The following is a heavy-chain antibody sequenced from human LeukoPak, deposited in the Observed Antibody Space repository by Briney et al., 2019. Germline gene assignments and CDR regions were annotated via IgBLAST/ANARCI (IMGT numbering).Heavy chain of an antibody. V-gene: IGHV1-8*01. D-gene: IGHD3/OR15-3a*01. CDR1: GYTFTSYD. CDR3: ARARSWTTDSYYYMDV. Sequence: ASVKVSCKATGYTFTSYDINWVRHATGQGLEWMGWMNPNSGNTGYAQKFQGRVTMTKNTSITTAYMELNSLRSEDTAVYYCARARSWTTDSYYYMDVWGKGTTVTVSS. J-gene: IGHJ6*03. CDR2: MNPNSGNT.